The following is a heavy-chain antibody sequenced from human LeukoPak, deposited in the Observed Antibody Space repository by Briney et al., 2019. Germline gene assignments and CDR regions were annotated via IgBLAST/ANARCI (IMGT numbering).Heavy chain of an antibody. V-gene: IGHV3-21*01. CDR1: GFTFNDYN. D-gene: IGHD6-13*01. CDR2: IVCSARYM. Sequence: GGSLRLSCAASGFTFNDYNMNWVRQAPGKGLEWVSSIVCSARYMYYADSVRGRFTISRDNAKKSLYLQMNSLRAEDTAVYYCARDRGAAAGFDAFDIWGQGTMVTVSS. J-gene: IGHJ3*02. CDR3: ARDRGAAAGFDAFDI.